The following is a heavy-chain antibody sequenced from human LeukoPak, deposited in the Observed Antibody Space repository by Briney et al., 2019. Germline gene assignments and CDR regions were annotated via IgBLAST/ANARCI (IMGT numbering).Heavy chain of an antibody. CDR3: ARDGIHSSGLEPFDY. J-gene: IGHJ4*02. V-gene: IGHV1-18*01. CDR2: ISAYNGNT. Sequence: GASVKVSCKASGYTFTSYGISWVRQAPGQGLEWTGWISAYNGNTNYAQKLQGRVTMTTDTSTSTAYMELRSLRSDDTAVYYCARDGIHSSGLEPFDYWGQGTLVTVSS. D-gene: IGHD6-19*01. CDR1: GYTFTSYG.